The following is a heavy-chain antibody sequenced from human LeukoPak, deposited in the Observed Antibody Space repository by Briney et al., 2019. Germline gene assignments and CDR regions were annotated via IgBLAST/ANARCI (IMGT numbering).Heavy chain of an antibody. D-gene: IGHD3-3*01. V-gene: IGHV3-23*01. Sequence: PGGPLRLSCAASGFTFSSYAMSWVRQAPGKGLEWVSAISGSGDNTYYADSVKGRFTISRDNSKNTLYLQMNSLRADDTAVYYCAKSNDFWSGYYRSFDYWGQGTLVTVSS. CDR2: ISGSGDNT. CDR1: GFTFSSYA. CDR3: AKSNDFWSGYYRSFDY. J-gene: IGHJ4*02.